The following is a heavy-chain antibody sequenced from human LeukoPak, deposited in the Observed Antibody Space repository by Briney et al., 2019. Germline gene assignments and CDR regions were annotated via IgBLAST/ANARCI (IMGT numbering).Heavy chain of an antibody. Sequence: GGSLRLSCAVSGITLSNYGMSWVRQAPGKGLEWVAGIGGSGGRTNYADSVRGRFTISRDNLKNTLYLQMNSLRAEDTAVYFCAKRGVVIRVILVGFHKEAYYFDSWGQGALVIVSS. J-gene: IGHJ4*02. D-gene: IGHD3-22*01. V-gene: IGHV3-23*01. CDR2: IGGSGGRT. CDR3: AKRGVVIRVILVGFHKEAYYFDS. CDR1: GITLSNYG.